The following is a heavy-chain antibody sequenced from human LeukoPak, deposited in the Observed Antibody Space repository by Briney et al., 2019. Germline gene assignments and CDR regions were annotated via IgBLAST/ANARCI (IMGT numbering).Heavy chain of an antibody. CDR1: GFSVNSND. V-gene: IGHV3-66*01. Sequence: PGGSLRLSCAASGFSVNSNDMTWVRQTPGKGLEWVSIIYTGGKTYYADSVEGRFTIFRDNSKNTLYLEMNSLRVEDTAVFYCARDRPGDGYFDYWGQGTLVTVSS. CDR3: ARDRPGDGYFDY. D-gene: IGHD3-10*01. CDR2: IYTGGKT. J-gene: IGHJ4*02.